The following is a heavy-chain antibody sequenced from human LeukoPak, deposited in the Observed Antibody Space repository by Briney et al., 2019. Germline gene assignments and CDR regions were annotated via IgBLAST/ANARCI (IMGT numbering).Heavy chain of an antibody. Sequence: GGSLRLSCAASGFTFSTYAMSWVRQAPGKGLEWVSAISGSGGRTYYADSVKGRFTISRDNSKNTLYLQMNSLRAEDTAVYYCASHSGWYDSYYFDYWGEGTLVSVS. D-gene: IGHD6-19*01. J-gene: IGHJ4*02. CDR2: ISGSGGRT. V-gene: IGHV3-23*01. CDR3: ASHSGWYDSYYFDY. CDR1: GFTFSTYA.